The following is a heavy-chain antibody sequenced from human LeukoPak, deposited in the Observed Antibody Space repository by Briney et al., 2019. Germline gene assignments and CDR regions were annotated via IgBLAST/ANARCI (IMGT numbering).Heavy chain of an antibody. CDR2: ISSNGGST. Sequence: PGGSLRLSCGASGFTFSNYAVHWVRQAPGKGLEYVSAISSNGGSTYYANSVKGRFTISRDNSKNTLYLQMNSLRAEDTAVYYCAKGTYSSSWYSFDYWGQGTLVTVSS. CDR3: AKGTYSSSWYSFDY. CDR1: GFTFSNYA. J-gene: IGHJ4*02. V-gene: IGHV3-64*01. D-gene: IGHD6-13*01.